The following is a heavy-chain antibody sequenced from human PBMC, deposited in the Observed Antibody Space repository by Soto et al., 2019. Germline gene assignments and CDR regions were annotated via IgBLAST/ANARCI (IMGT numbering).Heavy chain of an antibody. Sequence: GGSLRLSCAASGFIFSSYWIHWVRQAPGKGLVWVSHINTDGSSTSYADSVKGRFTISRDNAKNTLYLQMNTLRAEDTAVYYCARAIYSNYYGMDVRGLGTTVTVSS. CDR3: ARAIYSNYYGMDV. CDR2: INTDGSST. V-gene: IGHV3-74*01. J-gene: IGHJ6*02. CDR1: GFIFSSYW.